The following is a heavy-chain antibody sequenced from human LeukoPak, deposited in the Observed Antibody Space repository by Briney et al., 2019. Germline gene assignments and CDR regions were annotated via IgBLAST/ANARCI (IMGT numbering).Heavy chain of an antibody. CDR1: GFTFSSYS. Sequence: PGGSLRLSCAASGFTFSSYSMNWVRQAPGKGLEWVSYISSSSSTIYYADSVKGRFTISRDNAKNSLYLQMNSLRAEDTAVYYCARDFDYYTDYWGQGTLVTVPS. D-gene: IGHD3-9*01. CDR2: ISSSSSTI. V-gene: IGHV3-48*01. J-gene: IGHJ4*02. CDR3: ARDFDYYTDY.